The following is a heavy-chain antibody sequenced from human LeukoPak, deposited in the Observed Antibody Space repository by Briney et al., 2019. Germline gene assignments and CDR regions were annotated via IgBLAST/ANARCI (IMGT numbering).Heavy chain of an antibody. D-gene: IGHD3-16*01. CDR1: GYTFTDYY. Sequence: ASVKVSCKASGYTFTDYYIHWVRQAPGQGLEWVGWINSNSGDTEYAQTFQGRVTMTRDTSISTFYMDLTGLRSDDTAVYYCASGRWGGYGLDVWDHGTTVTVFS. J-gene: IGHJ6*02. CDR3: ASGRWGGYGLDV. CDR2: INSNSGDT. V-gene: IGHV1-2*02.